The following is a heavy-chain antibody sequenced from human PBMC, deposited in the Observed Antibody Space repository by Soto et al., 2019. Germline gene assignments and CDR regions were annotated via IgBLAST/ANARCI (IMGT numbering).Heavy chain of an antibody. J-gene: IGHJ6*02. CDR3: ARQVVEFGEPGFYGMDV. Sequence: QLQLQESGPGLVKPSETLSLTCTVSGGSTSSSRYYWGWIRQPPGKGLERIGTIYYSGRTYYNPSLKSRVTISVDTSKTQFSLRLSSVIAADTAVYYCARQVVEFGEPGFYGMDVWGQGTTVTVSS. V-gene: IGHV4-39*01. D-gene: IGHD3-10*01. CDR2: IYYSGRT. CDR1: GGSTSSSRYY.